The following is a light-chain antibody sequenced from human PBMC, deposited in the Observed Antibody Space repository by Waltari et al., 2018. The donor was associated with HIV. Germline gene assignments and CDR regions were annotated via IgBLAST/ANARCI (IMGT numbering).Light chain of an antibody. Sequence: DIQMTQSPSSLSASVGDRVPITCRAPQNISHNLKWYQQTPGNAPSLLIFAASNLHSGVPSRFSGSGSGTVFPLTVNSLQPEDCATYYCQQTLSTPHTFGPGTRLEIK. CDR3: QQTLSTPHT. CDR1: QNISHN. V-gene: IGKV1-39*01. CDR2: AAS. J-gene: IGKJ5*01.